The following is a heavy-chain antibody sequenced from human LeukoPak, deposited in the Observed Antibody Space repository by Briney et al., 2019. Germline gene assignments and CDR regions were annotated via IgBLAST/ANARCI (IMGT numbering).Heavy chain of an antibody. CDR3: AKDTPVMTR. CDR1: GFTFSSKG. D-gene: IGHD2-21*01. Sequence: GGSLRLSCAASGFTFSSKGMSWVRQAPGKGLEWVSAISGSGDSTYYADSVKGRFTISRDNSKNTLYLQMNSLRAEDTATYYCAKDTPVMTRWGQGTLVTVSS. CDR2: ISGSGDST. V-gene: IGHV3-23*01. J-gene: IGHJ4*02.